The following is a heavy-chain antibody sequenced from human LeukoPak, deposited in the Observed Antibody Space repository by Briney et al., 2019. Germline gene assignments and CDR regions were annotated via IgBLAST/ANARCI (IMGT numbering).Heavy chain of an antibody. J-gene: IGHJ3*01. D-gene: IGHD3-22*01. V-gene: IGHV1-69*05. Sequence: ASVKVSCKASGYTFTSYDINWVRQAPGQGLEWMGRIIPIFGTANYAQKFQGRVTITTDESTSTAYMELSSLRSEDTAVYYCARAYDSSGYLWGQGTMVTVSS. CDR1: GYTFTSYD. CDR3: ARAYDSSGYL. CDR2: IIPIFGTA.